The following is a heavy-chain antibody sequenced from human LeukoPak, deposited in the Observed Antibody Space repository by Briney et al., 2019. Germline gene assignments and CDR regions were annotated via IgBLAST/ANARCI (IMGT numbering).Heavy chain of an antibody. J-gene: IGHJ5*02. Sequence: GASVTVSCKASGYTFTGYYMHWVRQATGQGLEWMGWMNPNSGNTGYAQKFQGRVTITRNTSISTAYMELSSLRSEDTAVYYCARVGIMGYGSGSYQYNWFDPWGQGTLVTVSS. CDR2: MNPNSGNT. CDR3: ARVGIMGYGSGSYQYNWFDP. CDR1: GYTFTGYY. D-gene: IGHD3-10*01. V-gene: IGHV1-8*03.